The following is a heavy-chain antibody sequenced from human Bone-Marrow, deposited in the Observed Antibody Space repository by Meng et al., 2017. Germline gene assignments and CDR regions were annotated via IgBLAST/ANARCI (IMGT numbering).Heavy chain of an antibody. V-gene: IGHV3-49*04. Sequence: GGSLRLSCTASGFTFGDYAMSWVRQAPGKGLEWVGFIRSKAYGGTTEYAASVKGRFTISRDDSKSIAYLQMNSLKTEDTGVYYCTRDSGFGELLYPDYYYGLDVWGQGATVTGSS. J-gene: IGHJ6*01. CDR3: TRDSGFGELLYPDYYYGLDV. CDR1: GFTFGDYA. D-gene: IGHD3-10*01. CDR2: IRSKAYGGTT.